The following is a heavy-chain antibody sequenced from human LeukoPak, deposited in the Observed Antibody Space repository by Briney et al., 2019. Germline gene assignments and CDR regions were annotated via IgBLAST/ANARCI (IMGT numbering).Heavy chain of an antibody. CDR3: AKTHHYYDILTGYFDY. CDR1: GFTFSSYG. CDR2: IRNDGSNK. J-gene: IGHJ4*02. Sequence: PGGSLRLSCAASGFTFSSYGMHWVRQAPGKGLEWVAFIRNDGSNKYYADSVKGRFTISRDNSKNTLYLQMNSLRAEDTAVYYCAKTHHYYDILTGYFDYWGQGTLVTVSS. V-gene: IGHV3-30*02. D-gene: IGHD3-9*01.